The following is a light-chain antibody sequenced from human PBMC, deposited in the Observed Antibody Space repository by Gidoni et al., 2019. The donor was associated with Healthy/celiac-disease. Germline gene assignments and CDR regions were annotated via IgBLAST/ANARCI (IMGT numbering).Light chain of an antibody. V-gene: IGKV3-11*01. Sequence: EIVLTQSPATLSLSPGERATLSCRASQSVSSYLAWYQQKPGQAPRLLIYYASNRATGIPARFSGSGSGTDFTLTISSLEPEDFAVYYCQQRSNWPGGTFXQXTKVEIK. CDR3: QQRSNWPGGT. J-gene: IGKJ1*01. CDR2: YAS. CDR1: QSVSSY.